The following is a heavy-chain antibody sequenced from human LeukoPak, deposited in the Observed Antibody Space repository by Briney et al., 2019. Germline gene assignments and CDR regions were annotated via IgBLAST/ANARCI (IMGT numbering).Heavy chain of an antibody. CDR1: GFTFSSYS. J-gene: IGHJ6*03. CDR2: ISSSSSYI. V-gene: IGHV3-21*01. Sequence: PGGSLTLSCAASGFTFSSYSMNWLRQAPGKGLEWVSSISSSSSYIYYADSVKGRFTISRDNAKNSLYLQMNSLRAEDTAVYYCARDHLSSGSSPDYYYYYYMDVWGKGTTVTISS. CDR3: ARDHLSSGSSPDYYYYYYMDV. D-gene: IGHD6-19*01.